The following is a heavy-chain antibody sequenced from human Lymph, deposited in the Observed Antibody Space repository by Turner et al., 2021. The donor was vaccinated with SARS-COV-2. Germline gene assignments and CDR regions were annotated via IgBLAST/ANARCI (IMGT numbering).Heavy chain of an antibody. CDR1: GFTFSSYG. CDR3: AKVRSIFGVVIGGMDV. J-gene: IGHJ6*02. CDR2: ISYDGSNK. V-gene: IGHV3-30*18. D-gene: IGHD3-3*01. Sequence: QVQLVKSGGGVGQPGRSLRRSCAASGFTFSSYGMHWVRQAPGKGLEWVAVISYDGSNKYYADSVKGRFTISRDNSKNTLYLQMNSLRAEDTAVYYCAKVRSIFGVVIGGMDVWGQGTTVTVSS.